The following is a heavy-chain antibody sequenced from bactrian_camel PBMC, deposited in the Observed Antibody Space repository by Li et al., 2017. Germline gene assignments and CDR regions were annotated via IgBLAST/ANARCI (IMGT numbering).Heavy chain of an antibody. Sequence: HVQLVESGGGLVQPGGSLRLSCAASGLTFSTYGMNWVRQAPRKEREGVSCISWNYASFYYSDSVKGRFTISRDNAKKVVFLEMNSLKPEDTAIYYCCLGRDC. CDR1: GLTFSTYG. D-gene: IGHD3*01. V-gene: IGHV3S60*01. CDR2: ISWNYASF.